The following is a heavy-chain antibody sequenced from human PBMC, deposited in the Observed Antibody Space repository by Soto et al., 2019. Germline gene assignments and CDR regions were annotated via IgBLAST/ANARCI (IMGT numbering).Heavy chain of an antibody. V-gene: IGHV4-59*03. Sequence: PSETLSLTCSVSGDSIGTYYWSWVRQPPGKGLEWLGFVHYSGSTQYNLSLKGRVTISADTSKNQLPLKLRSVTAADTAIFYCAGKAEGGGLHDWFDPWGQGTLVTVSS. D-gene: IGHD3-16*01. CDR1: GDSIGTYY. CDR3: AGKAEGGGLHDWFDP. J-gene: IGHJ5*02. CDR2: VHYSGST.